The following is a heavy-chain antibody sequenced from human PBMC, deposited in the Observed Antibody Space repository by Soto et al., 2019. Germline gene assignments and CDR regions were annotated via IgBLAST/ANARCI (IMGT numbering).Heavy chain of an antibody. CDR3: ARWHQLQPTWFGP. V-gene: IGHV4-30-4*01. D-gene: IGHD2-2*01. CDR1: GGSISSGDYY. Sequence: QVQLQESGPGLVKPSQTLSLTCTVSGGSISSGDYYWSWIRQPPGKGLEWIGYIYSSGSTHYNPSPKSRASISVNTSKSQFSLKLTSVTATDAAVYFCARWHQLQPTWFGPWGQGTLIADSS. CDR2: IYSSGST. J-gene: IGHJ5*02.